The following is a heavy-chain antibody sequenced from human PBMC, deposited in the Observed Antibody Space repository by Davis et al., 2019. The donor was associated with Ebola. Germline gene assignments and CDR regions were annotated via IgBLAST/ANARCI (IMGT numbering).Heavy chain of an antibody. D-gene: IGHD3-3*01. CDR2: ISSSSTSR. V-gene: IGHV3-21*04. Sequence: PGGSLRLSCAGSGFSFSSCSMNWVRQAPGKGLEWVSSISSSSTSRYYVDSVKGRFTISRDNAKNSLYLQMNSLRAEDTAVYYCAKSGLSFGVVKYHYGMDVWGKGTTVTVSS. CDR1: GFSFSSCS. CDR3: AKSGLSFGVVKYHYGMDV. J-gene: IGHJ6*04.